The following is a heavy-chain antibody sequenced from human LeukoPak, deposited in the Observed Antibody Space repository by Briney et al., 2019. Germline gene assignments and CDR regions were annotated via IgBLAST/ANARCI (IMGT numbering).Heavy chain of an antibody. D-gene: IGHD6-19*01. Sequence: GSLRLSCAASGFTFSSYAMSWVRQPPGKGLEWIGSIYYSGSTYYNPSLKSRVTISVDTSKNQFSLKLSSVTAADTAVYYCARQWYSSGWYGQGVFDYWGQGTLVTVSS. CDR2: IYYSGST. V-gene: IGHV4-39*01. CDR1: GFTFSSYA. CDR3: ARQWYSSGWYGQGVFDY. J-gene: IGHJ4*02.